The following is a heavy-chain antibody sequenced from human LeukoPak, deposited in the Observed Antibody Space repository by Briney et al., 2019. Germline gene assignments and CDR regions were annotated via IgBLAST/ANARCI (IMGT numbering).Heavy chain of an antibody. CDR1: GFTFSNAW. V-gene: IGHV3-15*01. CDR2: IKSKTDGGTT. CDR3: TTEYSSGWYKRIDY. D-gene: IGHD6-19*01. J-gene: IGHJ4*02. Sequence: GGSLRLSCAASGFTFSNAWMSWVRQAPGKGLEWVGRIKSKTDGGTTDYAAPVKGRFTISRDDSKNTLYLQMNSLKTEDTAVYYCTTEYSSGWYKRIDYWGQGTLVTVSS.